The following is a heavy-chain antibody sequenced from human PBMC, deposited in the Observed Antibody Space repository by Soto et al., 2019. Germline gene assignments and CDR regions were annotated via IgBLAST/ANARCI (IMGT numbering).Heavy chain of an antibody. D-gene: IGHD2-15*01. CDR2: VNNGGSST. V-gene: IGHV3-23*01. CDR1: GFTFSNYA. J-gene: IGHJ6*03. Sequence: EVQLLESGGGSVQPGGSLRLSCAASGFTFSNYAMSWVRQAPGKGLEWVSSVNNGGSSTYYADSVKGRFTISRDNSKNTLYLQMNGLRAEDTAVYYSARYCSGGSLCYMGVWGKGTTVTVSS. CDR3: ARYCSGGSLCYMGV.